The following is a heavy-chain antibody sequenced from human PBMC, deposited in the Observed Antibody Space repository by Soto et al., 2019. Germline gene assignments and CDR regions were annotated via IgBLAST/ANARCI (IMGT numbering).Heavy chain of an antibody. CDR3: ARGSIVARPLYYYYAMDV. CDR2: INHSGST. D-gene: IGHD6-6*01. J-gene: IGHJ6*02. Sequence: SETLSLTCAVYGGSFSGYYWSWIRQPPGKGLEWIGEINHSGSTNYNPSLKSRVTISVDTSKNQFSLKLSSVTAADTAVYYCARGSIVARPLYYYYAMDVWGQGTTVTGS. CDR1: GGSFSGYY. V-gene: IGHV4-34*01.